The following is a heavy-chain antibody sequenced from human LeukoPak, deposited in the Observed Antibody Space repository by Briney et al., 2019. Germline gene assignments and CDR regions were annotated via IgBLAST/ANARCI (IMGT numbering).Heavy chain of an antibody. CDR1: GFTVRDFW. V-gene: IGHV3-7*01. CDR3: VRGGWELDF. J-gene: IGHJ4*02. Sequence: GGSLRLSCAASGFTVRDFWMARFRQAPGKGLAWVAHIKEDGTAKYYDDSVRGRFTISKDDDKNSLSLQMNSLRVEDTAVYYCVRGGWELDFWGQGTLVTVSS. CDR2: IKEDGTAK. D-gene: IGHD4-23*01.